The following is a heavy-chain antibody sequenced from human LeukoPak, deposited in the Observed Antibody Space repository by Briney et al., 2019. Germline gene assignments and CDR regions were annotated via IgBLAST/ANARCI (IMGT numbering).Heavy chain of an antibody. Sequence: ASVKVSCKVSGYTLTELSMHWVRQAPGKGLEWMGGFDPEDGETIYAQKFQGRVTMTEDTSTDTAYMELSSLRSEDTAVYYCARDPTDIVVVPAAHTANYYYYMDVWGKGTTVTVSS. V-gene: IGHV1-24*01. J-gene: IGHJ6*03. CDR2: FDPEDGET. CDR3: ARDPTDIVVVPAAHTANYYYYMDV. D-gene: IGHD2-2*01. CDR1: GYTLTELS.